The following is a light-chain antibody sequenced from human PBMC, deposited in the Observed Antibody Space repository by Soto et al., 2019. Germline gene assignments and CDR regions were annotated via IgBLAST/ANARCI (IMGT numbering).Light chain of an antibody. V-gene: IGKV1-5*01. CDR1: QSISTR. CDR2: DVS. CDR3: QHYNCYPRT. J-gene: IGKJ2*01. Sequence: DIQMTQSPSTLSASVRDRVTITCRARQSISTRLAWYQQKPGKAPNLLIYDVSSLESGVPSRFSGGGFGTEFTLTISCLQPDDFGSCYCQHYNCYPRTFGQGTKLEVK.